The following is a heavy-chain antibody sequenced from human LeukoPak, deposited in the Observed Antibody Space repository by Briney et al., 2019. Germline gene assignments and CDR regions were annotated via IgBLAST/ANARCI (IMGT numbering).Heavy chain of an antibody. J-gene: IGHJ4*02. Sequence: PGGSLRLSCAASGFTFNDYSMNWVRQAPGKGLEWVSAISGSGGSTYYADSVKGRFTISRDNSKNTLYLQMNSLRAEDTAVYYCAADYDILTGYYLFDYWGQGTLVTVSS. CDR1: GFTFNDYS. D-gene: IGHD3-9*01. CDR2: ISGSGGST. V-gene: IGHV3-23*01. CDR3: AADYDILTGYYLFDY.